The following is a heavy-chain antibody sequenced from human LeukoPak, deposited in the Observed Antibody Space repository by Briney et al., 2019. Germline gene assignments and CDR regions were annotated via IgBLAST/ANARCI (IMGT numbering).Heavy chain of an antibody. D-gene: IGHD2-15*01. CDR3: ARDGGTAGEFDY. J-gene: IGHJ4*02. CDR1: GFTFSSYE. V-gene: IGHV3-48*03. Sequence: PGGSLRLSCATSGFTFSSYEMNWVRQAPGKGLEWVSYISYSGSSIYYADSVKGRFTISRDNAKNSLYLQMNSLRAEDTAVYYCARDGGTAGEFDYWGQGTLVTVSS. CDR2: ISYSGSSI.